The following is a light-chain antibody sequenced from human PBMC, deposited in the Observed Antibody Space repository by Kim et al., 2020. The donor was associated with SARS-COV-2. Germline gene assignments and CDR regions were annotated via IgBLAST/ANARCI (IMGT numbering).Light chain of an antibody. V-gene: IGKV3-15*01. CDR1: QNVFNK. CDR3: QHYSTWPLT. Sequence: EIVMTQSPATLSVSPGESATLSCRASQNVFNKLAWYQQKPGQAPRLLIYGASFRATGVPARFSGSGSGTEFTLTISSLQSEDFAIYHCQHYSTWPLTFGPGTKVDIK. CDR2: GAS. J-gene: IGKJ3*01.